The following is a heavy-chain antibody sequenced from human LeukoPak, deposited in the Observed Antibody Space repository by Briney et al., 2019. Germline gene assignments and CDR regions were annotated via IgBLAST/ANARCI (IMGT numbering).Heavy chain of an antibody. V-gene: IGHV3-66*01. CDR3: TYGDYPLTY. J-gene: IGHJ4*02. Sequence: GGSLRLSCAASGLTLTNNYWHWVRQPPGEGPEWISILYSDGDTKYADSVKGRFTFSRDSSRNTLYLQMNGLRAEDTAVYYCTYGDYPLTYWGQGTLVSVSS. D-gene: IGHD4-17*01. CDR2: LYSDGDT. CDR1: GLTLTNNY.